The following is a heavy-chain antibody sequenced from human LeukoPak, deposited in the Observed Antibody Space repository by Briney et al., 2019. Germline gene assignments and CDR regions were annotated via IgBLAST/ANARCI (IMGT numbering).Heavy chain of an antibody. D-gene: IGHD3-22*01. Sequence: PSETLSLTCAVSGGSISSSNWWSWVRPPPGKGLEWIGEIYHGGSTNYNPSLKNRVTISVNKSKNQFSLKLNSATAADTAMYYCAIAAYYYDTSGQAPRGAFDIWGQGTMVTVSS. CDR2: IYHGGST. CDR1: GGSISSSNW. V-gene: IGHV4-4*02. CDR3: AIAAYYYDTSGQAPRGAFDI. J-gene: IGHJ3*02.